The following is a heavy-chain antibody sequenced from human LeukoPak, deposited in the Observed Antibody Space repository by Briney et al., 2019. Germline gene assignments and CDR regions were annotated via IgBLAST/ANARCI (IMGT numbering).Heavy chain of an antibody. CDR1: GGSISSGGHP. V-gene: IGHV4-30-2*06. Sequence: SETLSLTCIVSGGSISSGGHPWSWIRQSPGKGLEWIGYIYDSGSTFYNPSLKSRVTMSIDRSNNQFSLKLSSVTAADTAVYYCARESNINNWFNPWGQGTLVTVSS. J-gene: IGHJ5*02. CDR2: IYDSGST. D-gene: IGHD2/OR15-2a*01. CDR3: ARESNINNWFNP.